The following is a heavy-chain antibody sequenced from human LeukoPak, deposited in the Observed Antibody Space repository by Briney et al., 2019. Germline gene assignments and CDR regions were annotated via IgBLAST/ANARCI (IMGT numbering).Heavy chain of an antibody. CDR3: ARNRWFDP. D-gene: IGHD2/OR15-2a*01. J-gene: IGHJ5*02. V-gene: IGHV4-34*01. CDR1: GGSFSGYY. CDR2: INHSGST. Sequence: SETLSLTCAAYGGSFSGYYWSWIRQPPGKGLEWIGEINHSGSTNYNPSLKSRVTISVDTSKNQFSLKLSSVTAADTAVYYCARNRWFDPWGQGTLVTVSS.